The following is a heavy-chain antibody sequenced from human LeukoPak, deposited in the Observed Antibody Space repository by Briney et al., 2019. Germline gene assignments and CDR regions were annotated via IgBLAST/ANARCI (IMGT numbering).Heavy chain of an antibody. CDR2: IIPILGIA. CDR3: ARDVDSSGWYQFGAFDI. V-gene: IGHV1-69*04. Sequence: SVKVSCKASGGTFSSYAISWVRQAPGQGLEWMGRIIPILGIANYAQKFQGRVTITADKSTSTAYMELSRLRSDDTAVYYCARDVDSSGWYQFGAFDIWGQGTMVTVSS. D-gene: IGHD6-19*01. CDR1: GGTFSSYA. J-gene: IGHJ3*02.